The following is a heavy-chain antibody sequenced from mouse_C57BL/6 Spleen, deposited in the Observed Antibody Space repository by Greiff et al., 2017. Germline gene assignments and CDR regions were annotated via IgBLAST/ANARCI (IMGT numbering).Heavy chain of an antibody. Sequence: QVQLQQSGAELVRPGTSVKLSCKASGYTFTSYWMHWVKQRPGQGLEWIGVIDPSDSYTNYNQKFKGKATLTVDTSSSTAYMQLSSLTSEDSAVYYCAREGRIYYDYDEYFDYWGQGTTLTVSS. J-gene: IGHJ2*01. CDR1: GYTFTSYW. CDR2: IDPSDSYT. D-gene: IGHD2-4*01. CDR3: AREGRIYYDYDEYFDY. V-gene: IGHV1-59*01.